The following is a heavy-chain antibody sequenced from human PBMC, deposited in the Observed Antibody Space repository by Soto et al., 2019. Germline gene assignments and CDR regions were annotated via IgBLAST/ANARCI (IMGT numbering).Heavy chain of an antibody. CDR2: ISYDGSNK. J-gene: IGHJ6*02. Sequence: GGSLRLSCAASGFTFSSYGMHWVRQAPGKGLEWVAVISYDGSNKYYADSVKGRFTISRDNSKNTLYLQMNSLRAEDTAVYYCAKGSYGDYGNKDPYYYYGMDVWGQGTTVTVSS. CDR1: GFTFSSYG. D-gene: IGHD4-17*01. CDR3: AKGSYGDYGNKDPYYYYGMDV. V-gene: IGHV3-30*18.